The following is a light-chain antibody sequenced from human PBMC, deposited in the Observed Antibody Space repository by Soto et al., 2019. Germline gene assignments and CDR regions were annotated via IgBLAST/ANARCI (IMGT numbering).Light chain of an antibody. J-gene: IGKJ4*01. Sequence: DIQMTQSPSSLSASVGDRVTITCRASQSISNYLNWYQQKPGKAPNLLIYAASSLQSGVPSRFSAGGSGTDFTLTISSLQPEDFATYYCQQSYSTLALTFGGGTKVEIK. CDR1: QSISNY. CDR2: AAS. CDR3: QQSYSTLALT. V-gene: IGKV1-39*01.